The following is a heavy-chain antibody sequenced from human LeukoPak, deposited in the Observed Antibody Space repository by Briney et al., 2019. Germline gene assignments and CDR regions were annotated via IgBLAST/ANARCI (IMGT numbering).Heavy chain of an antibody. CDR1: GGSISSYY. CDR2: IYYSGTT. D-gene: IGHD6-13*01. J-gene: IGHJ4*02. CDR3: ARGVYIAAAQYGY. Sequence: PSETLSLTCTVFGGSISSYYWSWIRQPPGKGLEWIGYIYYSGTTNYNPSLKSRVTISVDTSKSQFSLKLSSVTAADTAVYYCARGVYIAAAQYGYWGQGTLVTVSS. V-gene: IGHV4-59*01.